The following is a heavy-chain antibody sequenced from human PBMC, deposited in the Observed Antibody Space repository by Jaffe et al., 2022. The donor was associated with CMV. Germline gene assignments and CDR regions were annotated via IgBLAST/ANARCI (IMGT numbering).Heavy chain of an antibody. V-gene: IGHV3-23*01. CDR2: ISANGRST. CDR1: GFPFDTYA. J-gene: IGHJ4*02. CDR3: AKHPWTAATYYLDS. D-gene: IGHD2-2*01. Sequence: EVQLLESGGGLVQPGGSLRLSCEASGFPFDTYAMSWVRQAPGEGLEWVSGISANGRSTNYADSVKGRFTVSRDDSKNMVYLQMNSLRAGDTAVYYCAKHPWTAATYYLDSWGQGTLVTVSS.